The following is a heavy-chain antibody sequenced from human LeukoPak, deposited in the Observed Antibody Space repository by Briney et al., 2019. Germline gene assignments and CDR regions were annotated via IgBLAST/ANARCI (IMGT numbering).Heavy chain of an antibody. J-gene: IGHJ4*02. CDR3: AIPPRDTIFGVVS. CDR2: INPSGGST. Sequence: ASVKVSCKASGYTFTSYYMHWVRQAPGQGLEWMGIINPSGGSTSYAQKFQGRVTMTRDMSTSTVYMELSSLRSEDTAVYYCAIPPRDTIFGVVSWSQGTLVTVSS. V-gene: IGHV1-46*01. D-gene: IGHD3-3*01. CDR1: GYTFTSYY.